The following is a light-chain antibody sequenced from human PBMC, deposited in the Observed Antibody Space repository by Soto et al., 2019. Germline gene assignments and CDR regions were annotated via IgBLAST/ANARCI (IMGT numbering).Light chain of an antibody. CDR2: DVS. Sequence: EIVLTQSPGTLFLSPGERATLSCRSSQSVSSSYLAWYQHKPGQAPRLLIYDVSSRATGIPDRFSGSGSGTDFTLTISRLEPEDFAVYYCQQYGSSPTFGQGTKVEIK. CDR1: QSVSSSY. J-gene: IGKJ1*01. V-gene: IGKV3-20*01. CDR3: QQYGSSPT.